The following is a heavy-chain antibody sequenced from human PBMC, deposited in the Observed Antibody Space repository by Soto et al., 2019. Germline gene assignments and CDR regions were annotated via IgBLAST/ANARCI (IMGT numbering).Heavy chain of an antibody. CDR1: GYTFTVYY. CDR2: INPKSGGT. J-gene: IGHJ4*02. V-gene: IGHV1-2*02. Sequence: QVQLVQSGAEVKKPGASVNVSCKASGYTFTVYYMHWVRQAPGQGLEWMGWINPKSGGTMYPQKFQGRVTMTWDTSISTAYMALTGLRSDDSAVYYCARDLAKGGGGAGFDYWGQGTLVTVSS. D-gene: IGHD3-16*01. CDR3: ARDLAKGGGGAGFDY.